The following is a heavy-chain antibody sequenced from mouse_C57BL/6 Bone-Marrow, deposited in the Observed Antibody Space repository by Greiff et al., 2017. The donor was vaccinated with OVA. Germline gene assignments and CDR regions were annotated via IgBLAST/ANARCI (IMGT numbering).Heavy chain of an antibody. CDR3: ARERVITTDFDY. J-gene: IGHJ2*01. D-gene: IGHD1-2*01. V-gene: IGHV14-2*01. CDR2: IDPEDGET. Sequence: EVQRVESGAELVKPGASVKLSCTASGFNIKDYYMHWVKQRTEQGLEWIGRIDPEDGETKYAPKFQGKATITADTSSNTAYLQLSSLTSEDTAVYYCARERVITTDFDYWGQGTTLTVSS. CDR1: GFNIKDYY.